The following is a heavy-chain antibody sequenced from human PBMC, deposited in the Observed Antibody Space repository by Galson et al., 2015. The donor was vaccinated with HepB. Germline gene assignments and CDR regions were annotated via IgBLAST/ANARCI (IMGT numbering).Heavy chain of an antibody. V-gene: IGHV3-23*01. J-gene: IGHJ5*02. CDR2: ISGSGDET. Sequence: SLRLSCAASEFTFNNYAMNWVRQAPGKGLEWVSGISGSGDETFYADSVAGRFSIYRDNSKNTLYLQMNSLKVEDTAVYYCAKEEQWVVRGKWFDPWGQGTLVTVSS. CDR3: AKEEQWVVRGKWFDP. D-gene: IGHD6-19*01. CDR1: EFTFNNYA.